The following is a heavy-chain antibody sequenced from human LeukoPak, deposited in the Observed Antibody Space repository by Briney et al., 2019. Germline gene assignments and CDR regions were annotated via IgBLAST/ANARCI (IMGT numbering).Heavy chain of an antibody. CDR2: ITTYNGDT. J-gene: IGHJ4*02. CDR3: AIVLPYFGY. CDR1: GYTFTTYG. V-gene: IGHV1-18*01. Sequence: GASVKVSCKASGYTFTTYGLSWVRQAPGQGLEWMGWITTYNGDTDYAQRLQGRVTMTADTSTSTAYMELRSLRSDDTAVYHCAIVLPYFGYWGQGTLLTVSS. D-gene: IGHD3-10*01.